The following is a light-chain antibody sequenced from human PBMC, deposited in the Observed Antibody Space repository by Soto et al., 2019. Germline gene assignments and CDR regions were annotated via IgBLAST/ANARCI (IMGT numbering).Light chain of an antibody. CDR2: GAS. CDR1: QSVSSN. V-gene: IGKV3-15*01. Sequence: EIVMTQSPATLSVSPGERATLSCRASQSVSSNLAWYQQKPGQAPRRLIYGASTRATGIPARFSGSRSGTEFTLIISSLQSEDFAVYYCQQYNNWPPWTFGQGTKVEIK. J-gene: IGKJ1*01. CDR3: QQYNNWPPWT.